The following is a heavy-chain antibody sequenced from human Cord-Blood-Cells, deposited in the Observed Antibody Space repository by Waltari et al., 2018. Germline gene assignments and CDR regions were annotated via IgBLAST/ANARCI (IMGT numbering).Heavy chain of an antibody. Sequence: QVQLQESGPGLVKPSETLSLTCPVSGGSISSYYWSWIRQPPGKGLEWIGYIYYSGSTNYNPSLKSRVTISVDTSKNQFSLKLSSVTAADTAVYYCARSSVPAVVGAFDIWGQGTMVTVSS. CDR2: IYYSGST. V-gene: IGHV4-59*01. J-gene: IGHJ3*02. D-gene: IGHD2-15*01. CDR1: GGSISSYY. CDR3: ARSSVPAVVGAFDI.